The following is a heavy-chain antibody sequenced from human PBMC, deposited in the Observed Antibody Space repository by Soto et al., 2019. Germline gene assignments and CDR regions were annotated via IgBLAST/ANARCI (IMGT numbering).Heavy chain of an antibody. D-gene: IGHD6-6*01. CDR1: GGSVISGDYY. CDR2: MYYSGST. V-gene: IGHV4-30-4*01. CDR3: ARGAAREHYYNYYGMDV. Sequence: QVQLQESGPGLVKPSQTLSLTCTVSGGSVISGDYYWSWIRLPPGKGLEWIGCMYYSGSTSYSPSLKSRVTISVDRSKNQFSLKVNSVTAADTAVYYCARGAAREHYYNYYGMDVW. J-gene: IGHJ6*01.